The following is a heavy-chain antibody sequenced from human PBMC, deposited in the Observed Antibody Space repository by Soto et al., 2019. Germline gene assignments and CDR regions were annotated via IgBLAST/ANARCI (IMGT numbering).Heavy chain of an antibody. V-gene: IGHV3-30*18. Sequence: PGGSLRLSCAAAAFTFSSYGMHWVRQAPGKGLEWVAVISYDGSNKYYADSVKGRFTISRDNSKNTLYLQMNILRAEDTAVDYFAKGRPAYCGGDCPYGVDVWCQGTTVTVSS. CDR3: AKGRPAYCGGDCPYGVDV. J-gene: IGHJ6*02. CDR2: ISYDGSNK. CDR1: AFTFSSYG. D-gene: IGHD2-21*02.